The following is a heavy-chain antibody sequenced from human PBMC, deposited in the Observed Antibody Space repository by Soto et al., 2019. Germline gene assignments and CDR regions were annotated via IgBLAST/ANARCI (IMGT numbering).Heavy chain of an antibody. CDR1: GFTFGDYA. Sequence: GGSLRLSCTASGFTFGDYAMSWFRQAPGKGLEWVGFIRSKAYGGTTEYAASVKGRFTISRDDSKSIAYLQMNSLKTEDTAVYYCTRAKAYSSSWYVGWFDPWGQGTLVTVSS. V-gene: IGHV3-49*03. D-gene: IGHD6-13*01. CDR2: IRSKAYGGTT. CDR3: TRAKAYSSSWYVGWFDP. J-gene: IGHJ5*02.